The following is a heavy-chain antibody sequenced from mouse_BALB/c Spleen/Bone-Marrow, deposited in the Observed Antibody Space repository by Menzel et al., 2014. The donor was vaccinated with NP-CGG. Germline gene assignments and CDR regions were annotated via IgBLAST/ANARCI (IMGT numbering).Heavy chain of an antibody. D-gene: IGHD4-1*01. CDR3: TRGWDGYYFDY. J-gene: IGHJ2*01. Sequence: VQLHQSGAELVMPGASVKMSCKASGYTFTDYWMHWVKQRPGQGLEWIGAIDTSDTYTNYNQKFKGKATLTVDESSSTAYMQLSSLTSEDSAVYFCTRGWDGYYFDYWGQGTTLTVSS. CDR1: GYTFTDYW. V-gene: IGHV1-69*01. CDR2: IDTSDTYT.